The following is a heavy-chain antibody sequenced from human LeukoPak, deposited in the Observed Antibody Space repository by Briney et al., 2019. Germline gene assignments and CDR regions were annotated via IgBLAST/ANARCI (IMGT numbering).Heavy chain of an antibody. CDR1: GYTFTSYD. D-gene: IGHD2-15*01. CDR3: ARGPSYCSGGSCYHAYYYYYYYMDV. Sequence: ASVKVSCKASGYTFTSYDINWVRQATGQGLEWMGWMNPNSGNTGYAQKFQGRVTITRNTSISTAYMELSSLRSEDTAVYYCARGPSYCSGGSCYHAYYYYYYYMDVWGKGTTVTVSS. J-gene: IGHJ6*03. V-gene: IGHV1-8*03. CDR2: MNPNSGNT.